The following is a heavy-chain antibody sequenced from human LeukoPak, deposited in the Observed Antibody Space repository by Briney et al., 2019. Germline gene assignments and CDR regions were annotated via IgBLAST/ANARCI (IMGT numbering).Heavy chain of an antibody. CDR1: GYTFTSYG. Sequence: ASVKVSCKASGYTFTSYGISWVRQAPGQGLEWMGWISACNGNTNYAQKLQGRVTMTTDTSTSTAYMELRSLRSDDTAVYYCARDYSSGYPRDAFDIWGQGTMVTVSS. D-gene: IGHD3-22*01. J-gene: IGHJ3*02. CDR3: ARDYSSGYPRDAFDI. V-gene: IGHV1-18*01. CDR2: ISACNGNT.